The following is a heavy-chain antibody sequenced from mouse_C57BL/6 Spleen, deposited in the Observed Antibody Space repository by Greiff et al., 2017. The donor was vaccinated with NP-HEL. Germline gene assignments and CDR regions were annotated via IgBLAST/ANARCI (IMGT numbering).Heavy chain of an antibody. V-gene: IGHV1-59*01. CDR2: IDPSDSYT. D-gene: IGHD1-1*01. J-gene: IGHJ3*01. Sequence: VQLKQPGAELVRPGTSVKLSCKASGYTFTSYWMHWVKQRPGQGLEWIGVIDPSDSYTNYNQKFKGKATLTVDTSSSTAYMQLSSLTSEDSAVYYCARKGGSSYVFAYWGQGTLVTVSA. CDR3: ARKGGSSYVFAY. CDR1: GYTFTSYW.